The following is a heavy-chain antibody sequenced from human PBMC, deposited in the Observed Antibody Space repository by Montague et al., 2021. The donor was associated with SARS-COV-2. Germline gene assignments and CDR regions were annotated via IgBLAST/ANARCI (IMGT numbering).Heavy chain of an antibody. CDR2: IDWDDDK. CDR1: GFSLSTSGMC. CDR3: ARMFYDILTGYRNFDY. V-gene: IGHV2-70*01. J-gene: IGHJ4*02. D-gene: IGHD3-9*01. Sequence: PALVKPTQTLTLTCTFSGFSLSTSGMCVSWIRQPPGKALEWLALIDWDDDKYYSTSLKTRPTISKDTSKNQVVLTMTNMDPVDTATYYCARMFYDILTGYRNFDYWGQGTLVTVSS.